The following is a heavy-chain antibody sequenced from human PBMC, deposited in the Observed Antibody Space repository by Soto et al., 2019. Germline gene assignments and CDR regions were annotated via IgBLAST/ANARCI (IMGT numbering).Heavy chain of an antibody. Sequence: EVQLVESGGGLVQPGGSLRLSCTASGFIVSDTYVNWVRQAPGKGLEWVSVISNRGDTHYADSVRGRFSFYRDISDNTLHLQMNNRRVEDTAVYYCAREPRYCRGGSCSITGDAYDIWGQGRMVTVSS. V-gene: IGHV3-66*01. D-gene: IGHD2-15*01. CDR2: ISNRGDT. J-gene: IGHJ3*02. CDR1: GFIVSDTY. CDR3: AREPRYCRGGSCSITGDAYDI.